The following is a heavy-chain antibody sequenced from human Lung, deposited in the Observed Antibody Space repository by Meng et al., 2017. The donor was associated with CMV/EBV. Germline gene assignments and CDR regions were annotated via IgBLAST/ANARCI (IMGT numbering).Heavy chain of an antibody. J-gene: IGHJ5*02. D-gene: IGHD3-10*01. CDR2: IHSSGST. Sequence: VQLQGAGPGLVKPSQTLSLTCTVSGGSISSGGYYWSWIRQHPGKGLEWIGYIHSSGSTYYNPSLRSRLTMSVDTSKNQFSLKLSSVTAADTAVYYCARASYGSGSPLGESWFDPWGQGTLVTVSS. CDR3: ARASYGSGSPLGESWFDP. CDR1: GGSISSGGYY. V-gene: IGHV4-31*03.